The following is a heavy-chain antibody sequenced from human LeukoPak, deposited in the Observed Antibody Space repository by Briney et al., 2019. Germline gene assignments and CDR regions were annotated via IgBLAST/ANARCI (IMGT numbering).Heavy chain of an antibody. CDR2: IGSKAFNYAT. D-gene: IGHD3-16*01. V-gene: IGHV3-73*01. J-gene: IGHJ5*02. CDR1: GFTFSGCA. CDR3: ARTDLQGDWFDP. Sequence: GGSLRLSCAASGFTFSGCAVHWVRQAPGKGLEWVGRIGSKAFNYATVYAASVEGRFTISRDDSKHTAFLQMNSLKTEDTAVYYCARTDLQGDWFDPWGQGTLVTVSS.